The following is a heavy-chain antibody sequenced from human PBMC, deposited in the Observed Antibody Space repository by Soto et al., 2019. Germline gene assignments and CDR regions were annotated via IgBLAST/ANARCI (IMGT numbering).Heavy chain of an antibody. CDR2: IYWNDDK. D-gene: IGHD3-22*01. CDR1: GFSLSTSGVG. J-gene: IGHJ4*02. V-gene: IGHV2-5*01. CDR3: AHSPCYEHSGYTDY. Sequence: QITMRESGPALVKPTETLTLTCTFSGFSLSTSGVGVTWIRQPPGKALEWLALIYWNDDKRYSPSLKSRLTITKDTSSNQVVLTMTNMDPVDTGTYVCAHSPCYEHSGYTDYWGQGTLVTVSS.